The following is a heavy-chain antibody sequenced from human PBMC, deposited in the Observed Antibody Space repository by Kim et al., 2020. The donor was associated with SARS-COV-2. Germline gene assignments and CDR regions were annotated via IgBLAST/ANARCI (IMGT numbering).Heavy chain of an antibody. CDR2: ISYDGSNK. V-gene: IGHV3-30*04. CDR1: GFTFSSYA. D-gene: IGHD5-18*01. J-gene: IGHJ6*02. CDR3: ARDRSDTAMVARRGSYYYGMDV. Sequence: GGSLRLSCAASGFTFSSYAMHWVRQAPGKGLEWVAVISYDGSNKYYADSVKGRFTISRDNSKNTLYLQMNSLRAEDTAVYYCARDRSDTAMVARRGSYYYGMDVWGQGTTVTVSS.